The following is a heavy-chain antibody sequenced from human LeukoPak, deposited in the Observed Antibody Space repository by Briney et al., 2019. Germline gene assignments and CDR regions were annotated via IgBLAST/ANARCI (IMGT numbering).Heavy chain of an antibody. J-gene: IGHJ4*02. D-gene: IGHD5-24*01. CDR1: GFTLSRNA. Sequence: GGSLRLSCAVSGFTLSRNAMTWVRQAPGKGLQWISSISVSGDATDYADSVKGRFTISRDNSKNTLYLQMNSLRAEDTAVYYCARARDGYNPYYFDYWGQGTLVTVSS. CDR2: ISVSGDAT. CDR3: ARARDGYNPYYFDY. V-gene: IGHV3-23*01.